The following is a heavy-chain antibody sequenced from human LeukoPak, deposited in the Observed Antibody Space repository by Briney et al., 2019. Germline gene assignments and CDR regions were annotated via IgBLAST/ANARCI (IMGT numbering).Heavy chain of an antibody. Sequence: ASVKVSCKASGYTFTSYGISWVRQAPGQGLEWMGWISAYNGNTNYAQKFQGRVTMTRDTSISTAYMELSRLRSDDTAVYYCARDPDYYGSGSYFDYWGQGTLVTVSS. CDR1: GYTFTSYG. J-gene: IGHJ4*02. CDR2: ISAYNGNT. CDR3: ARDPDYYGSGSYFDY. V-gene: IGHV1-18*01. D-gene: IGHD3-10*01.